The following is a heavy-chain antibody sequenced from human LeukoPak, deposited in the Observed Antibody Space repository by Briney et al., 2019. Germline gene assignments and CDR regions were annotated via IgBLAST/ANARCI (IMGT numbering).Heavy chain of an antibody. J-gene: IGHJ4*02. D-gene: IGHD3-22*01. CDR2: MNPNSGNT. Sequence: ASVMVSCKASGYTFTSHDINWVRQATGQGLEWMGWMNPNSGNTGYAQKFQGRVIMTRDTAINTAYMELHSLRSEDTAVYYCAKFSHLLVVVITNFDYWGQGTLVTVSS. V-gene: IGHV1-8*01. CDR3: AKFSHLLVVVITNFDY. CDR1: GYTFTSHD.